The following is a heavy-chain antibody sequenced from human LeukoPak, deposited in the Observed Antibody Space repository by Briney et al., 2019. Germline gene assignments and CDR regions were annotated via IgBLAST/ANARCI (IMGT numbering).Heavy chain of an antibody. Sequence: SETLSLTCTVSGGSISSYYWSWIRQPPGKGLEWIGYIYYSGSTNYNPSLKSRVTISVDTSKNQFSLKLSSVTAADTAVYYCATGYSSSSFISGYYSMDVWGQGTTVTVSS. J-gene: IGHJ6*02. CDR2: IYYSGST. CDR3: ATGYSSSSFISGYYSMDV. V-gene: IGHV4-59*01. D-gene: IGHD6-6*01. CDR1: GGSISSYY.